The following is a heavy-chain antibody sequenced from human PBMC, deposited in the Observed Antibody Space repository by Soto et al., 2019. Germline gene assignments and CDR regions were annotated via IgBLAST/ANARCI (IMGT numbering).Heavy chain of an antibody. CDR1: GFTFSDYV. CDR3: ARYGYCADGVCNYYFDF. V-gene: IGHV3-33*01. CDR2: IWFDGSNE. Sequence: QVQLVESGGGVVQPGSSLRLSCAASGFTFSDYVIHWFRQAPGKGLEWVAVIWFDGSNEYYADSVKGRFSISRDNSKNTVYLQMNSLSVEDTALYYCARYGYCADGVCNYYFDFWGQGTLVTVSS. D-gene: IGHD2-8*01. J-gene: IGHJ4*02.